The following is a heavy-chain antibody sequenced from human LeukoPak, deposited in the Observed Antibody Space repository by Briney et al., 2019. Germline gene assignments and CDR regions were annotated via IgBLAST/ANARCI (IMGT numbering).Heavy chain of an antibody. CDR1: GYTSDNYD. CDR2: MNPDSGNT. V-gene: IGHV1-8*01. CDR3: ARGAPVAIFGPGYDEYFEY. J-gene: IGHJ4*02. Sequence: ASVKVSCKTSGYTSDNYDINRVPQATGPGLKSMGWMNPDSGNTGYAHKFQGRVTMARNTSMTTAYLELTGLTSGDTAIYYCARGAPVAIFGPGYDEYFEYWGQGTVVIVSS. D-gene: IGHD3-3*01.